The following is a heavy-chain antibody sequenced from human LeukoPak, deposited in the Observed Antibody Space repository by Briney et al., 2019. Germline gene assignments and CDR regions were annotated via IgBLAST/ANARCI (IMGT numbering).Heavy chain of an antibody. CDR3: VKGGWLDD. V-gene: IGHV3-23*01. D-gene: IGHD6-19*01. Sequence: AGGSLRLSCAASGFDLSFYDMSWARQAPGKGLEWVSVISGRGGGSTHYADSVNGRFTISRDNSKNTLYLQMNSLRAGDTALYYCVKGGWLDDWGQGTLVTVSS. J-gene: IGHJ4*02. CDR2: ISGRGGGST. CDR1: GFDLSFYD.